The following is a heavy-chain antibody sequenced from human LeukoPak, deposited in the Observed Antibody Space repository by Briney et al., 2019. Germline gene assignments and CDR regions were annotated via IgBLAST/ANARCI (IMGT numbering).Heavy chain of an antibody. D-gene: IGHD1-26*01. J-gene: IGHJ4*02. V-gene: IGHV3-30*02. CDR2: IRYYGSNK. CDR1: GFTFSSYG. Sequence: PGGSLRLSCAASGFTFSSYGMHWVRQAPGKGLEWVAFIRYYGSNKHYADSVKGRFTISRDNSKNTLYLQMNSLRAEDTAVYYCAKDGGATTTYYFGYWGQGTLVTVSS. CDR3: AKDGGATTTYYFGY.